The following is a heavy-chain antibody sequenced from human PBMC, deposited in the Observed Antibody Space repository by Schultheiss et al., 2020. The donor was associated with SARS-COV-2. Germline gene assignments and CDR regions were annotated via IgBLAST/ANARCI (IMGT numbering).Heavy chain of an antibody. V-gene: IGHV1-8*01. J-gene: IGHJ4*02. CDR3: AIWFGEIVSYYFDY. Sequence: ASVKVSCKASGYTFTSYDINWVRQATGQGLEWMRWMNPNSGNTGYAQKFQGRVTMTRNTSISTAYMELSSLRSEDTAVYYCAIWFGEIVSYYFDYWGQGTLVTVSS. CDR1: GYTFTSYD. CDR2: MNPNSGNT. D-gene: IGHD3-10*01.